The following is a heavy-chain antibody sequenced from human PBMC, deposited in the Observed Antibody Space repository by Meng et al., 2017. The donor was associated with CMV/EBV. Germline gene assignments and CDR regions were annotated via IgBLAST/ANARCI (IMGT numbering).Heavy chain of an antibody. CDR3: ARSGSPLMAGL. CDR2: IYYSGST. D-gene: IGHD6-19*01. CDR1: GGSISSYY. J-gene: IGHJ4*02. V-gene: IGHV4-59*01. Sequence: GSLRLSCTVSGGSISSYYWSWIRQPLGKGLEWIGYIYYSGSTNYNPSLKSRVTISVDTSKNQFSLKLSSVTAADTAVYYCARSGSPLMAGLWGQGTLVTVSS.